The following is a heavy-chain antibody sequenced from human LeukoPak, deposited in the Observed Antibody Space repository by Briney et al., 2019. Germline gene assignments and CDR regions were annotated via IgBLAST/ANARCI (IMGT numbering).Heavy chain of an antibody. CDR1: GFTFDDYT. V-gene: IGHV3-43*01. Sequence: GGSLRLSCAASGFTFDDYTMHWVRQAPGKGLEWVSLISWDGGSTYYADSVKGRFTISRDNSKNSLYLQMNSLRAEDTAVYYCARARGYYMDVWGKGTTVTVSS. J-gene: IGHJ6*03. CDR3: ARARGYYMDV. CDR2: ISWDGGST.